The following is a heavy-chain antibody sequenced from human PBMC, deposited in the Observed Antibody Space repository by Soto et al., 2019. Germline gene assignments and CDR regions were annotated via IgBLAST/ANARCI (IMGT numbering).Heavy chain of an antibody. CDR1: GDSVSSNSAA. J-gene: IGHJ6*02. CDR2: TYYRSKWYN. Sequence: PSQTLSLTCAISGDSVSSNSAAWNWIRQSPSRGLEWLGRTYYRSKWYNDYAVSVKSRITINPDTSKNQFSLQLNSVTPEDTAVYYRARVPGSRATYYYYYGMDVWGQGTTVTVSS. CDR3: ARVPGSRATYYYYYGMDV. D-gene: IGHD6-13*01. V-gene: IGHV6-1*01.